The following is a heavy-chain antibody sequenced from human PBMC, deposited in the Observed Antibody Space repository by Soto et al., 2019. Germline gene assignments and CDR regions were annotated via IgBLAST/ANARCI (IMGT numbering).Heavy chain of an antibody. CDR2: IIPGNGNT. CDR1: GYTFTNYT. D-gene: IGHD3-16*01. J-gene: IGHJ4*02. V-gene: IGHV1-3*01. Sequence: GASVKVSCKASGYTFTNYTMHWVRQAPGQRLEWMGWIIPGNGNTKYSQKFQGRVTISRDTSASTAFMELSSLRSEDTAVYYCVQRLGELTFDCWGQGTLVTVSS. CDR3: VQRLGELTFDC.